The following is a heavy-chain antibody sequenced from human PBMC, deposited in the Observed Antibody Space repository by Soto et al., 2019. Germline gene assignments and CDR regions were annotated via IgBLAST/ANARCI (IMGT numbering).Heavy chain of an antibody. V-gene: IGHV4-28*01. CDR3: ARSNVGGSYYYYYYGMDV. D-gene: IGHD1-26*01. J-gene: IGHJ6*02. Sequence: ASETLSLTCAVSGYSISSSNWWGWIRQPPGKGLEWIGYIYYSGSTYYNPSLKSRVTMSVDTSKNQFSLKLSSVTAVDTAVYYCARSNVGGSYYYYYYGMDVWGQGTPVTVSS. CDR2: IYYSGST. CDR1: GYSISSSNW.